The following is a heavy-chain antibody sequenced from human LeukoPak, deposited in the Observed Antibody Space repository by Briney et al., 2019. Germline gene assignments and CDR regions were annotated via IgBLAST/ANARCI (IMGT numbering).Heavy chain of an antibody. CDR2: IYSGGNT. CDR1: GITVSGNY. D-gene: IGHD4-23*01. J-gene: IGHJ5*02. V-gene: IGHV3-66*04. CDR3: ARLVTGTTVINSGWFDP. Sequence: GGSLRLSCAPSGITVSGNYMAWVRQAPGKGLEWASVIYSGGNTYHADSVKGRFSISRDNSKNTVYLQMNGLRVEDTAVYYCARLVTGTTVINSGWFDPWGRGTLVTVSS.